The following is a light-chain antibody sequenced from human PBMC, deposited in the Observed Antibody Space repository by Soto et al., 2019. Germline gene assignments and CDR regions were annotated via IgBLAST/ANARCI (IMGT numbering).Light chain of an antibody. J-gene: IGLJ3*02. CDR2: ENN. V-gene: IGLV1-51*02. Sequence: QSVLTQPPSVSAAPGQKVTISCSGSSSNIGSDFVSWYQQLPGTAPQLLIYENNKRPSGIPDRFSGSKSATSATLGITGLQTGDEADYYCAAWDTSLSGGVFGGGTNHRP. CDR3: AAWDTSLSGGV. CDR1: SSNIGSDF.